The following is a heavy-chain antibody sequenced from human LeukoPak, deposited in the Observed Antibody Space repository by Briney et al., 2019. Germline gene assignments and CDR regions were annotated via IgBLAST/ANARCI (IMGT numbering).Heavy chain of an antibody. V-gene: IGHV3-21*01. D-gene: IGHD3-10*01. Sequence: PGGSLRLSCAASGFTFSSYSMNWVRQAPGKGLEWVSSISSSSSYIYYADSVKGRFTISRDNAKNSLYLQMNSLRAEDTAVYYCAKDMDGSGSFVDYWGQGTLVTVSS. CDR3: AKDMDGSGSFVDY. J-gene: IGHJ4*02. CDR2: ISSSSSYI. CDR1: GFTFSSYS.